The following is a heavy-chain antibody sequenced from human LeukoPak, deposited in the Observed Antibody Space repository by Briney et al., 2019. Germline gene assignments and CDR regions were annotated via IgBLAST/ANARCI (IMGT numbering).Heavy chain of an antibody. CDR3: ARDQSWTTGFDI. CDR1: GASISSYY. Sequence: SETLSLTCTVSGASISSYYWSWIRQPPGKGLEWIGYIYYSGSTNYNPSLKSRVTISVDTSKNQFSLNLSSVTAADTAVYYCARDQSWTTGFDIWGQGTMVTVSS. V-gene: IGHV4-59*01. J-gene: IGHJ3*02. D-gene: IGHD2-8*02. CDR2: IYYSGST.